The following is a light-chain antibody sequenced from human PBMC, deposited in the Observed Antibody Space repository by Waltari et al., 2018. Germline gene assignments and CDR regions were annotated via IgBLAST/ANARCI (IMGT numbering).Light chain of an antibody. CDR2: AAS. CDR1: QSISSY. Sequence: DIQMTQSPSSLSASVGDRVTITCQASQSISSYLNWYQQKPGKAPKLLSYAASSLQSGVPSRFSGSGSGTDFTLTISSLQPEDFATYYCQQSYVGITFGPGTKVDIK. V-gene: IGKV1-39*01. CDR3: QQSYVGIT. J-gene: IGKJ3*01.